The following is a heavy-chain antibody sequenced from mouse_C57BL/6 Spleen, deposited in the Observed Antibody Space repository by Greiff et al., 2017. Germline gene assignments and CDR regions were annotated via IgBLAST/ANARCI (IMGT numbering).Heavy chain of an antibody. CDR2: ISDGGSYT. J-gene: IGHJ1*03. D-gene: IGHD4-1*01. V-gene: IGHV5-4*01. CDR3: AREKLTGSYWYFDV. CDR1: GFTFSSYA. Sequence: EVKLVESGGGLVKPGGSLKLSCAASGFTFSSYAMSWVRQTPEKRLEWVATISDGGSYTYYPDNVKGRFTISRDNAKNNLYLQMSHLKSEDTAMYYCAREKLTGSYWYFDVWGTGTTVTVSS.